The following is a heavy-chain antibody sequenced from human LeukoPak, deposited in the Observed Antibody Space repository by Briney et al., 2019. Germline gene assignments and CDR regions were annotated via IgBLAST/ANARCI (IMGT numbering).Heavy chain of an antibody. CDR2: ISGSGGST. V-gene: IGHV3-23*01. J-gene: IGHJ5*02. CDR3: VKDSDELIAAVYNWFDP. CDR1: GFTFTSYN. D-gene: IGHD6-13*01. Sequence: GGSLRLSCAASGFTFTSYNMNWVRQAPEKGLEWVSGISGSGGSTYYADSVKGRFTISRDNFKDTLYLQMNSLRAEDTAVYYCVKDSDELIAAVYNWFDPWGQGTQVTVSS.